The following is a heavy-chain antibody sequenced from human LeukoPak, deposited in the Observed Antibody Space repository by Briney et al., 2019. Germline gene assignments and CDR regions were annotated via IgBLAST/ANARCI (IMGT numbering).Heavy chain of an antibody. CDR3: AKDGITGTTGYFDY. CDR1: GFTFSSYG. J-gene: IGHJ4*02. Sequence: GGSLRLSCAASGFTFSSYGMHWVRQAPGKGLEWVALIRYDGSNKYYADSVKGRFTISRDNSKNTLYLQMNSLRAEDTAVYYCAKDGITGTTGYFDYWGQGTLVTVSS. D-gene: IGHD1-20*01. V-gene: IGHV3-30*02. CDR2: IRYDGSNK.